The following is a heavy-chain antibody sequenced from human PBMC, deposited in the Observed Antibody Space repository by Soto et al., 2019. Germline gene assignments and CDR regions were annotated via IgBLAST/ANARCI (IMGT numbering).Heavy chain of an antibody. Sequence: SETLSLTCTVSGSSISSYYWSWIRQPPGKGLEWIGYIYYSGSTNYNPSLKSRVTISVDTSKNQFSLKLSSVTAADTAVYYCGRWWSGSRQGFDPWGQGTLVTVSS. CDR3: GRWWSGSRQGFDP. CDR1: GSSISSYY. D-gene: IGHD3-3*01. CDR2: IYYSGST. V-gene: IGHV4-59*12. J-gene: IGHJ5*02.